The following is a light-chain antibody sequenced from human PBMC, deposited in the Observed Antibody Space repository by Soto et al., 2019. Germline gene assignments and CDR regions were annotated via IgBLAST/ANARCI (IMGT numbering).Light chain of an antibody. CDR3: QQRSSWPLT. CDR1: QSLSKS. J-gene: IGKJ4*02. V-gene: IGKV3-11*01. Sequence: EIGFSQSPATVSLSPGERATLYCRASQSLSKSLVWYQQKPGQAPRLLIDGASNRATGIPARFSGSGSGTDFTLTISSLEPEDFAVYFCQQRSSWPLTFGGGTKV. CDR2: GAS.